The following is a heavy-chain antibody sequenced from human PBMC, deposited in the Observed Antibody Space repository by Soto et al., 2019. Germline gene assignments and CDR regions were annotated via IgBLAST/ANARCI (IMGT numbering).Heavy chain of an antibody. J-gene: IGHJ6*03. CDR2: ISPYNGNT. Sequence: ASVKVSCKASGYTFTSYGISWVRQAPGQGLEWMGWISPYNGNTNYAQKLQGRVTMTRNTSISTAYMELSSLRSEDTAVYYCARGPPGCSGGSCYEYYYYYYMDVWGKGTTVTVSS. V-gene: IGHV1-18*01. CDR1: GYTFTSYG. D-gene: IGHD2-15*01. CDR3: ARGPPGCSGGSCYEYYYYYYMDV.